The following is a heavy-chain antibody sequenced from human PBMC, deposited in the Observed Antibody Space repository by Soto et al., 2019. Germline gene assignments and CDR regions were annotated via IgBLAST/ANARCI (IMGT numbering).Heavy chain of an antibody. CDR3: AREYPRAVYDGYYFDY. Sequence: GASVKVSCKASGYTFTSYGISWVRQAPGQGLEWMGWISAYNGNTNYAQKLQGRVTMTTDTSTSTAYMELSSLRSDDTAAHYCAREYPRAVYDGYYFDYWGQGTLVTVSP. J-gene: IGHJ4*02. V-gene: IGHV1-18*01. CDR2: ISAYNGNT. D-gene: IGHD3-16*01. CDR1: GYTFTSYG.